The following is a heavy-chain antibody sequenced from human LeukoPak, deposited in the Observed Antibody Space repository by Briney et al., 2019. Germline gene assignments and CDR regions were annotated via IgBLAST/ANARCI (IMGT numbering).Heavy chain of an antibody. J-gene: IGHJ4*02. CDR2: MTPSSGSA. D-gene: IGHD6-6*01. V-gene: IGHV1-8*01. CDR3: AREGPLFVLDY. Sequence: ASVKVSCKTSGYRFTSYDISWARQATGQGLQWMGRMTPSSGSAEYAQRFQGRVTLTRDTASGTAYLQLRGLTANDTSIYYCAREGPLFVLDYWGQGTRVAVSS. CDR1: GYRFTSYD.